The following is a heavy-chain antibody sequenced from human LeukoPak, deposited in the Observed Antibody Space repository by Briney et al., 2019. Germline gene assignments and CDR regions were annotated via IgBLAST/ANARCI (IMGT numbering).Heavy chain of an antibody. CDR3: AKDSSYSSGWYGDY. D-gene: IGHD6-19*01. J-gene: IGHJ4*02. CDR1: GFTFSNYA. Sequence: GGSLRLSCAASGFTFSNYAMRWVRQAPGKGLEWVSAISGSGGSTFYADSVKGRLPISRDNSKNTLYLQMNSLRAEDTAVYYCAKDSSYSSGWYGDYWGQGTLVTVSS. CDR2: ISGSGGST. V-gene: IGHV3-23*01.